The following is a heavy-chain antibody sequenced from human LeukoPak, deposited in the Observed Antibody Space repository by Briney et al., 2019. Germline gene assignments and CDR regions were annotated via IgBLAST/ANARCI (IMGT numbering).Heavy chain of an antibody. CDR2: IKDDGSAK. D-gene: IGHD3-10*02. CDR1: GFTFSSYW. V-gene: IGHV3-7*01. J-gene: IGHJ6*04. CDR3: AELGITMIGGV. Sequence: PGGSLRLSCAASGFTFSSYWMTWVRQAPGKGLEWVANIKDDGSAKYYVDSVKGRFTISRDDAKNSLYLQMNSLRAEDTAVYYCAELGITMIGGVWGKGTTVTISS.